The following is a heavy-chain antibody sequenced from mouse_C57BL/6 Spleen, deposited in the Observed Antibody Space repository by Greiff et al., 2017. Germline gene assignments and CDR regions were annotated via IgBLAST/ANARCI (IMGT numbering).Heavy chain of an antibody. Sequence: EVKLMESGPGLVKPSQSLSLTCSVTGYSITSGYYWNWIRQFPGNKLEWMGYISYDGSNNYNPSLKNRISITRDTSKNQFFLKLNSVTTEDTATYYCARYDYDGDYWGQGTTLTVSS. D-gene: IGHD2-4*01. CDR3: ARYDYDGDY. J-gene: IGHJ2*01. V-gene: IGHV3-6*01. CDR1: GYSITSGYY. CDR2: ISYDGSN.